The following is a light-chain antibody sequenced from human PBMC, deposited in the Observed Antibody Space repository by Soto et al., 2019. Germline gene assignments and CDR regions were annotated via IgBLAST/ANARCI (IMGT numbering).Light chain of an antibody. CDR3: QQYNSYSPLT. V-gene: IGKV1-5*03. Sequence: DIQMTQSPSTLSGSVGDRVTITCRANQTISSWLAWYQQKPGKAPNLLIYKASRLETGVPSRFSGSGSGTEFTLTINFLQPDDFATYYCQQYNSYSPLTFGGGTKVDI. CDR2: KAS. J-gene: IGKJ4*01. CDR1: QTISSW.